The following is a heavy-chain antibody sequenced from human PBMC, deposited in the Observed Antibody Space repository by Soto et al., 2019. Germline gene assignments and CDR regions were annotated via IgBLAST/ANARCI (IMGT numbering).Heavy chain of an antibody. CDR2: INAGNGNT. CDR3: ARPSIAVAGTRRDMGYYFDS. D-gene: IGHD6-19*01. J-gene: IGHJ4*02. V-gene: IGHV1-3*01. Sequence: ASVKVSCKASGYTFTSYAMHWVRQAPGQRLEWMGWINAGNGNTKYSQKFQGRVTITRDTSASTAYMELSSLRSEDTAVYYCARPSIAVAGTRRDMGYYFDSWGQGTLVTVSS. CDR1: GYTFTSYA.